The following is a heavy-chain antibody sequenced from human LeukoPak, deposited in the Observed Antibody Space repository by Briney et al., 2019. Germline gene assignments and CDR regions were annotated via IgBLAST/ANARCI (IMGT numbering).Heavy chain of an antibody. CDR1: GGTFSSYA. CDR2: IIPIFGTA. CDR3: ARAGYSSSWFYYYYYMDV. D-gene: IGHD6-13*01. V-gene: IGHV1-69*13. Sequence: GASVKVSCKASGGTFSSYAISWVRQAPGQGLEWMGGIIPIFGTANYAQKFQGRVTITADESTSTAYMELSSLRSEDTAVYYCARAGYSSSWFYYYYYMDVWGKGTTVTISS. J-gene: IGHJ6*03.